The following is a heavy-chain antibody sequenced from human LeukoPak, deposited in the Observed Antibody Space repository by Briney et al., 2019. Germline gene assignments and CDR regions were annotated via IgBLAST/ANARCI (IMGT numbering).Heavy chain of an antibody. CDR1: GDSSSSYY. D-gene: IGHD6-19*01. Sequence: SETLSLTCTDSGDSSSSYYWSWIRQPPGKGLEWIGYIHTSGSTNYNPSLKSRVTISLDTSKSQFSLRLTSVTAADTAVYYCSREYSSGWYSSFDYWGQGTLVSVSS. CDR3: SREYSSGWYSSFDY. CDR2: IHTSGST. V-gene: IGHV4-4*09. J-gene: IGHJ4*02.